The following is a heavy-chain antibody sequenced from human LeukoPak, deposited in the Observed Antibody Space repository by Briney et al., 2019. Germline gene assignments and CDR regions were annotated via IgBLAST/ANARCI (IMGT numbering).Heavy chain of an antibody. Sequence: SETLSLTCTVSGGSISSYYWSWIRQPPGKGLEWIGYIYYSGSTNYNPSLKSRVTISVDTSKNQFSLKLSSVTAADTAVYYCARGTTYGGNPFDYWGQGTLVTVSS. CDR3: ARGTTYGGNPFDY. V-gene: IGHV4-59*08. CDR1: GGSISSYY. D-gene: IGHD4-23*01. CDR2: IYYSGST. J-gene: IGHJ4*02.